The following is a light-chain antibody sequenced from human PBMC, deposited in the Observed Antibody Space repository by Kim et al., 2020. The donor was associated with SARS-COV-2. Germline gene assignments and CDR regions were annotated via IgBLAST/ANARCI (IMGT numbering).Light chain of an antibody. CDR1: QDISNY. CDR2: DAS. V-gene: IGKV1-33*01. J-gene: IGKJ2*01. Sequence: SASVGDRVTITCQASQDISNYLNWYQQKPRKAPQLLIYDASNLETGVPSRFSGSGSGTDFTFTISSLQPEDIATYYCQQYDNLPYTFGQGTKLEI. CDR3: QQYDNLPYT.